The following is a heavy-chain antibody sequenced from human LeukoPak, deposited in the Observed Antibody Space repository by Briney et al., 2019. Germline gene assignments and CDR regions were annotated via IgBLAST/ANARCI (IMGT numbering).Heavy chain of an antibody. Sequence: GGSLRLSCAASGFTFNNYGIHWVRQAPGKGLEWVASISSSSSYIYYADSVKGRFTISRDNAKNSLYLQMNSLRAEDTAVYYCARDYRGTDYWGQGTLVTVSS. CDR3: ARDYRGTDY. V-gene: IGHV3-21*01. J-gene: IGHJ4*02. CDR1: GFTFNNYG. CDR2: ISSSSSYI. D-gene: IGHD3-16*02.